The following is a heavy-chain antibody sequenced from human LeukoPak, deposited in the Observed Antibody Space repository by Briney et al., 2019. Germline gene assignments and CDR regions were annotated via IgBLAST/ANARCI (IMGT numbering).Heavy chain of an antibody. D-gene: IGHD3-10*01. CDR2: ISYDGSNK. CDR3: ARDATGADY. CDR1: GFTFSSYA. J-gene: IGHJ4*02. Sequence: GGSLRLSCAASGFTFSSYAMHWVRQAPGKGLEWVAVISYDGSNKYYADPVKGRFTISRDNSKNTLYLQMNSLRAEDTAVYYCARDATGADYWGQGTLDTVSS. V-gene: IGHV3-30*04.